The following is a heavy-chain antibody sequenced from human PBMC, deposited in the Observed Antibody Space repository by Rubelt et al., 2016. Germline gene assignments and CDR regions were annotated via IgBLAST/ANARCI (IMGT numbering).Heavy chain of an antibody. CDR3: AKGLGTKYDILTGYAFDI. CDR2: ISWNSAML. V-gene: IGHV3-9*01. J-gene: IGHJ3*02. Sequence: PGRSLRLSCASSGFPFEDCVMHWVRQVPGKGLEWVSDISWNSAMLQYADSVKGRFTISRDHAQNSLHLQMSSLRAEDTALYYCAKGLGTKYDILTGYAFDIWGPGTMVTVSS. CDR1: GFPFEDCV. D-gene: IGHD3-9*01.